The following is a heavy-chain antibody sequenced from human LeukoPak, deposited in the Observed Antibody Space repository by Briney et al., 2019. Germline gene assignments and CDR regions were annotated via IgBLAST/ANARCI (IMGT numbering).Heavy chain of an antibody. CDR2: ISSSSSYI. J-gene: IGHJ4*02. Sequence: NPGGSLRLSCAASGFTFSSYSMNWVRQAPGKGLKWVSYISSSSSYIYYADSVKGRFTISRDNAKNSLYLQMNSLRAEDTAVYYCAKDRGVVPAATYYFDYWGQGTLVTVSS. D-gene: IGHD2-2*01. CDR3: AKDRGVVPAATYYFDY. CDR1: GFTFSSYS. V-gene: IGHV3-21*01.